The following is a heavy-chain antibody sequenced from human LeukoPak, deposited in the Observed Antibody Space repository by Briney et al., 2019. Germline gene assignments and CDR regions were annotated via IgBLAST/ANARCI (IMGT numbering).Heavy chain of an antibody. CDR3: TTDLGTYYHGSQRLIPIDY. CDR2: IKSKTDGETT. CDR1: GFTFTNAW. J-gene: IGHJ4*02. V-gene: IGHV3-15*01. Sequence: GGSLRLSCADSGFTFTNAWMSWVRQAPGKGLEWIGRIKSKTDGETTNYAEPVRGRFTISRDDSKSAVYLQMNSLKIEDTAVYYCTTDLGTYYHGSQRLIPIDYWGQGTLVTVSS. D-gene: IGHD3-10*01.